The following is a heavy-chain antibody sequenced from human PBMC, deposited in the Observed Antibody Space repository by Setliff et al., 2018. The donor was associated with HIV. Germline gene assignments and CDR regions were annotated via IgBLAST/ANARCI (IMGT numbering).Heavy chain of an antibody. J-gene: IGHJ5*02. Sequence: PSETLSLTCAVYGGSFSGHQWSWIRQPPGGGLEWIGEINQSGDTNYNPSLKSRVTMSVDTSKKQFSLNVTSVTAADTAVYYCARGVGLVVVDTTRGWFDPWGQGTLVTVSS. V-gene: IGHV4-34*01. CDR1: GGSFSGHQ. D-gene: IGHD2-15*01. CDR2: INQSGDT. CDR3: ARGVGLVVVDTTRGWFDP.